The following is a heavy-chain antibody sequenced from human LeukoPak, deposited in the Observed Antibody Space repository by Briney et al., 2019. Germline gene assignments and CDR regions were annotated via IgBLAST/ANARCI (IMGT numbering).Heavy chain of an antibody. CDR1: GFTFSSYA. V-gene: IGHV3-23*01. J-gene: IGHJ4*02. Sequence: QTGGSLRLSCAASGFTFSSYAMSWVRQAPGKGLEWVSVISNSAGSTFYADSVKGRFTISRDNSKNTLYLQMNSLRAEDTAVYYCAKRASGSGTSLYYFDYWGQGTLVTVSS. D-gene: IGHD3-10*01. CDR3: AKRASGSGTSLYYFDY. CDR2: ISNSAGST.